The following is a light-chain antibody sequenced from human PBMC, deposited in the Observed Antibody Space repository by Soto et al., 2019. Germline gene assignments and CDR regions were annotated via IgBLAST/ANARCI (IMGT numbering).Light chain of an antibody. V-gene: IGLV1-44*01. J-gene: IGLJ1*01. CDR3: ASWDGSLNAYV. CDR2: SNS. CDR1: SSNIGSNI. Sequence: QSVLTQPPSASGTPGQRVTISCSGSSSNIGSNIVHWYQQLPGTAPTLLIYSNSQRPSGVPDRISGSKSGTSASLAIRGIQSEDEGDYYCASWDGSLNAYVFGTGTKATVL.